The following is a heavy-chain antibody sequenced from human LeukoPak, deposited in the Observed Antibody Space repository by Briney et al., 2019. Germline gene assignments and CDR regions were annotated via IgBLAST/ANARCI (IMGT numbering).Heavy chain of an antibody. V-gene: IGHV3-33*08. J-gene: IGHJ4*02. Sequence: GGSLRLSCVASGFTFRNYWMHWVRQAPGKGLEWVAVIWYDGSNKYYADSVKGRFTISRDNSKNTLYLQMNSLRAEDTAVYYCARDGTDYDIDYWGQGTLVTVSS. CDR3: ARDGTDYDIDY. D-gene: IGHD3-9*01. CDR2: IWYDGSNK. CDR1: GFTFRNYW.